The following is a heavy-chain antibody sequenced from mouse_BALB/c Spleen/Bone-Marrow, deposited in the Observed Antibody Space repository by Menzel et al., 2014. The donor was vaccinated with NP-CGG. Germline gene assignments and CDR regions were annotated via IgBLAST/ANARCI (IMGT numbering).Heavy chain of an antibody. J-gene: IGHJ2*01. CDR3: ARDTTVGY. CDR1: GYTFSSYW. Sequence: QVTLKESGAELMKPGASVKISCKATGYTFSSYWIEWVKQRPGHGLEWIGEILPGSGSTNYNEKFKGKATFTADTSSNTAYMQLSSLTSEDSAVYYCARDTTVGYWGQGTTLTGSS. V-gene: IGHV1-9*01. D-gene: IGHD1-1*01. CDR2: ILPGSGST.